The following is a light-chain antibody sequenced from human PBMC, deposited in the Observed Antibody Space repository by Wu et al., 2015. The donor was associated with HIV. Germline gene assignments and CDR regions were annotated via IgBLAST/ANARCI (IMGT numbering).Light chain of an antibody. J-gene: IGKJ4*01. Sequence: DIQMTQSPSTLSASVGDRVTITCRASESISTTLAWWQQKPGRAPQLLIYWASTLESKVSSRFSGSGSGTEFTLTISSLQPDDFATYYCQQLNSYPLTFGGGTKVEIK. CDR3: QQLNSYPLT. V-gene: IGKV1-5*03. CDR2: WAS. CDR1: ESISTT.